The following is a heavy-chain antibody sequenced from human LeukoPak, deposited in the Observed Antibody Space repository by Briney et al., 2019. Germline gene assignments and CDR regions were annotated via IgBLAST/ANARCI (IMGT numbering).Heavy chain of an antibody. CDR3: ARGVPTGVDYFDY. CDR2: IKEDGSEK. V-gene: IGHV3-7*01. Sequence: GGSLRLSCAASGFTFSSYWMSWVRQAPGKGLEWVANIKEDGSEKFYVDSVKGRFSMPRDNARNSLYLQMNSLRAEDTAVYYCARGVPTGVDYFDYWGQGTLVTVSS. D-gene: IGHD1-1*01. J-gene: IGHJ4*02. CDR1: GFTFSSYW.